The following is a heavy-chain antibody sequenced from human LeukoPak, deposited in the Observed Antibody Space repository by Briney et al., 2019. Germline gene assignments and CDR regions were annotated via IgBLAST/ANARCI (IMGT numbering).Heavy chain of an antibody. J-gene: IGHJ5*02. D-gene: IGHD3-3*01. V-gene: IGHV4-59*01. CDR2: IYYSVST. Sequence: PSETLSLTCSVSGVSISSCYWSWIRQPPGKGLEWIGPIYYSVSTNYNPSLKSRVTISVDTSKNQFSLKLSSVTAADTAVYYCARQTYYDFWSGSNWFDPWGQGTLVTVSS. CDR1: GVSISSCY. CDR3: ARQTYYDFWSGSNWFDP.